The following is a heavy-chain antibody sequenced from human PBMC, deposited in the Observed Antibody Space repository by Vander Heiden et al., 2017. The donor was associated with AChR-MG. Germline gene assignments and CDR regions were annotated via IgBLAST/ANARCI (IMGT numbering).Heavy chain of an antibody. CDR1: GFTFSRYA. CDR2: ISGSGGST. Sequence: EVQLLESGGGLVQPGGSLRLSCAASGFTFSRYAMSWVRQAPGKGLEWVSAISGSGGSTYYADSVKGRFTISRDNSKNTLYLQMNSLRAEDTAVYYCAKEGAAREFWVSALDIWGQGTMVTVSS. CDR3: AKEGAAREFWVSALDI. J-gene: IGHJ3*02. D-gene: IGHD6-6*01. V-gene: IGHV3-23*01.